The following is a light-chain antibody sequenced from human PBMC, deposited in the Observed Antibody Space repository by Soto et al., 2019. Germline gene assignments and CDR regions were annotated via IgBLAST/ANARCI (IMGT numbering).Light chain of an antibody. CDR2: EVS. CDR1: SSDVGGYNY. J-gene: IGLJ3*02. CDR3: SSFTSSSTWV. Sequence: QSALTQPASVSGSPGQSITISCTGTSSDVGGYNYVSWYKQHPGKAPKLMIYEVSNWPSGVSNRFSGSKSVNTASLTISGLQAEDEADYYCSSFTSSSTWVFGGGTKVTVL. V-gene: IGLV2-14*01.